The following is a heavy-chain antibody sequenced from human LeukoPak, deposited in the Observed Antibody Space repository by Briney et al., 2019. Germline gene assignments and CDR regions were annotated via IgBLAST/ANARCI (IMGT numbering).Heavy chain of an antibody. CDR2: ISSSSSYT. CDR3: AGDRGSGMLIY. Sequence: GGSLRLSCAASGFTFSSYSMNWVRQAPGKGLEWVSSISSSSSYTYYADSVKGRFTISRDNSKNSLYLQMNSLRAEDTAVYYCAGDRGSGMLIYWGQGTLVTVSS. D-gene: IGHD6-19*01. CDR1: GFTFSSYS. V-gene: IGHV3-21*01. J-gene: IGHJ4*02.